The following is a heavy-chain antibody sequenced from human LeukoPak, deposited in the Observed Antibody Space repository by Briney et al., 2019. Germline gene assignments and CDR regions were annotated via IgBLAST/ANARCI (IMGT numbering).Heavy chain of an antibody. Sequence: ASVKVSCKASGYTFTSYYMHWVRQAPGQGLEWIGIINPSGGGTSYAQKFQGRVTMTRDTSTSTVYMELSSLRSEDTAVYYCARVPYTGYSSGWYGYYFDYWGQGTLVTVSS. J-gene: IGHJ4*02. V-gene: IGHV1-46*01. CDR3: ARVPYTGYSSGWYGYYFDY. CDR1: GYTFTSYY. CDR2: INPSGGGT. D-gene: IGHD6-19*01.